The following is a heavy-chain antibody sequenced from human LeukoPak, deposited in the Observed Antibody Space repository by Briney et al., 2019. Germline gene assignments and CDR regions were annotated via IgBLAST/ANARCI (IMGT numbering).Heavy chain of an antibody. Sequence: ASVKVSCKASGYTFTSYGISWVRQAPGQGLEWMGWISAYNGNTNYAQKLQGRVTMTTDTSTSTAYMELRSLRSDDTAVYYCARDPFVCSGSYSPSFDYWGQGTLVTVSS. D-gene: IGHD1-26*01. J-gene: IGHJ4*02. CDR3: ARDPFVCSGSYSPSFDY. V-gene: IGHV1-18*01. CDR1: GYTFTSYG. CDR2: ISAYNGNT.